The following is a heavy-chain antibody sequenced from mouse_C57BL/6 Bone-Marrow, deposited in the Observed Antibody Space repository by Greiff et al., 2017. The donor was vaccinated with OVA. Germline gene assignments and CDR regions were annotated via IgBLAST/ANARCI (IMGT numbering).Heavy chain of an antibody. CDR3: ARSGITTVVAEAY. CDR1: GYTFTSYW. Sequence: QVQLQQPGTDLVKPGASVKLSCKASGYTFTSYWMHWVKQRPGQGLEWIGNINPSNGGPNYNEKFKSKATLTVDKSSSTAYMQLSSLTSEDSAVYYCARSGITTVVAEAYWGQGTLVTVSA. CDR2: INPSNGGP. J-gene: IGHJ3*01. D-gene: IGHD1-1*01. V-gene: IGHV1-53*01.